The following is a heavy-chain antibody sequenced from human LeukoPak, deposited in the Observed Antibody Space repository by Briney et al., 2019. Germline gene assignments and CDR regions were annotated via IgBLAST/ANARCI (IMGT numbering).Heavy chain of an antibody. CDR1: GFTFSNFW. J-gene: IGHJ4*02. CDR2: IHPEGNEK. D-gene: IGHD1-1*01. Sequence: PGGSLRPSCAVPGFTFSNFWMSWVRQAPGRGLEWVANIHPEGNEKYHVESVKGRFTISRDNAKNSLFLQMNGLRVEDTAVYYCARGDDFSGDHWGQGTLVTVSS. CDR3: ARGDDFSGDH. V-gene: IGHV3-7*04.